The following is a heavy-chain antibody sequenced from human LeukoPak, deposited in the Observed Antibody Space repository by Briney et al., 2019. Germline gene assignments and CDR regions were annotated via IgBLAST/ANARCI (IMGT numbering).Heavy chain of an antibody. CDR1: GFTFSGSA. J-gene: IGHJ4*02. D-gene: IGHD1-14*01. V-gene: IGHV3-73*01. Sequence: PGGSLRPSCAASGFTFSGSAMHWVRQASGKGLEWVGRIRSKANGYATAYAASVKGRFTISRDDSKNTAYLQMNSLKTEDTAVYYCTPGASNTQPGFDYWGQGTLVTVSS. CDR3: TPGASNTQPGFDY. CDR2: IRSKANGYAT.